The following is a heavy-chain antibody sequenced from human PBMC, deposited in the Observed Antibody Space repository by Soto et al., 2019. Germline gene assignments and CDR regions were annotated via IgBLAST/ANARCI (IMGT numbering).Heavy chain of an antibody. CDR3: ARIGTLLGIVTNNWFDP. CDR2: MTYSGST. D-gene: IGHD1-26*01. V-gene: IGHV4-30-4*01. J-gene: IGHJ5*02. Sequence: KPSETLSLTCTVSGASIVTDDYYWSWIRQPPGEGLEWIGYMTYSGSTYYNPSLKSRVTTSLDRSKNQISLHLSSVTAADTAVYYCARIGTLLGIVTNNWFDPWGQGALVTVSS. CDR1: GASIVTDDYY.